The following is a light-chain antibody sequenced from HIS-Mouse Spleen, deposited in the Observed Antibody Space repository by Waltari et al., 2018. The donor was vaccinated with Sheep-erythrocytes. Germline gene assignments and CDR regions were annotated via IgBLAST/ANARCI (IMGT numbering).Light chain of an antibody. Sequence: DIQMTQSPSSVSASVGGRVTSTCRASQGMSSWLAWYQQKPGQAPKLLIYAASSLQSGVPSRFSGSGSGTDFTLTISSLQPEDFATYYCQQANSFPITFGQGTRLEIK. V-gene: IGKV1-12*01. CDR3: QQANSFPIT. CDR2: AAS. J-gene: IGKJ5*01. CDR1: QGMSSW.